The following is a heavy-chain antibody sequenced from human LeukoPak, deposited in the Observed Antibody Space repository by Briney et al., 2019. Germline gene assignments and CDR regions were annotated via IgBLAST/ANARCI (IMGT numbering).Heavy chain of an antibody. J-gene: IGHJ6*02. CDR2: IYYSGST. CDR1: GGSISSYY. CDR3: AREGPYGMDV. Sequence: LETLSLTCTVSGGSISSYYWSWIRQPPGKRLEWIGYIYYSGSTNYNPSLKSRVTISVDTSKNQFSLKLSSVTAADTAVYYCAREGPYGMDVWGQGTTVTVSS. V-gene: IGHV4-59*01.